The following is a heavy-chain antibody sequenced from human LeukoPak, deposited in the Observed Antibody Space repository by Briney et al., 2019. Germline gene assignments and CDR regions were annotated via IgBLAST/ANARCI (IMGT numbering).Heavy chain of an antibody. Sequence: SETLSLTCSISDGSLSSYYWNWIRQSPGKGLEWIGHVHCSGSTHYNPSLQSRVSISIDTSKNHFSLKLRSVTAVDTAVYFCARWGHFETSGYFVVDYWGQGALVTVSS. CDR1: DGSLSSYY. D-gene: IGHD5-12*01. V-gene: IGHV4-59*01. CDR3: ARWGHFETSGYFVVDY. CDR2: VHCSGST. J-gene: IGHJ4*02.